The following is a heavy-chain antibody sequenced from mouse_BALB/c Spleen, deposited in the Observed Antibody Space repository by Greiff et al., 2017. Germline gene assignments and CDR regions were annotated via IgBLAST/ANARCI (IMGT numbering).Heavy chain of an antibody. Sequence: EVKLVESGGGLVQPKGSLKLSCAASGFTFNTYAMNWVRQAPGKGLEWVARIRSKSNNYATYYADSVKDRFTISRDDSQSMLYLQMNNLKTEDTAMYYCVRHCSDGYYEFAYWGQGTLVTVSA. J-gene: IGHJ3*01. CDR3: VRHCSDGYYEFAY. CDR2: IRSKSNNYAT. D-gene: IGHD2-3*01. V-gene: IGHV10-1*02. CDR1: GFTFNTYA.